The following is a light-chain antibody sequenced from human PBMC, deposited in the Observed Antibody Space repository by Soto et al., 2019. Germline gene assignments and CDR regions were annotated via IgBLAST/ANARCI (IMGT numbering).Light chain of an antibody. J-gene: IGLJ1*01. CDR1: SSDVGGYDY. Sequence: QSVLTQPASVSGSPGQSMTISCTGTSSDVGGYDYVSWYQHHPGEAPKLMIYDFSNRPSGVSNRFSGSKSGNTASLTISGLQAEDEADYYCSSHTSTSTPPYVFGTGTKVTVL. V-gene: IGLV2-14*03. CDR3: SSHTSTSTPPYV. CDR2: DFS.